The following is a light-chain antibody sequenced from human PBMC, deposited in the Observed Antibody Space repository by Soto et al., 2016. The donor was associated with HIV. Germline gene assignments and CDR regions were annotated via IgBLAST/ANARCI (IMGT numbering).Light chain of an antibody. CDR3: QTWDTTTAI. V-gene: IGLV3-1*01. Sequence: SYELTQPPSVSVSPGQTASITCSGHKLESKYTAWYQQKSGQSPVLVIYEDNKRPSGVPARFSGSNSGNTATLTISGTQPMDEADYFCQTWDTTTAIFGGGTKLTVL. J-gene: IGLJ2*01. CDR1: KLESKY. CDR2: EDN.